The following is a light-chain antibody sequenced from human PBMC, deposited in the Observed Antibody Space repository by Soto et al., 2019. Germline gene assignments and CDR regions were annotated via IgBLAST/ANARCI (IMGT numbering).Light chain of an antibody. CDR2: GAS. V-gene: IGKV3-20*01. Sequence: EIVLTQSPGTLSLSPGERATLSCRASQSVSGSYLARSQQRPGQAPRLLIYGASSSATGIPDRFSGSGSGTDFTLTITRLEREEFAVYYCQQYGSSRWTFGRGTKVEIK. CDR1: QSVSGSY. J-gene: IGKJ1*01. CDR3: QQYGSSRWT.